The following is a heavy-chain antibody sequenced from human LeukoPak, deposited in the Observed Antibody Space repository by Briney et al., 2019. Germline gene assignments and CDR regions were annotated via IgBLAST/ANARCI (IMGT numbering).Heavy chain of an antibody. V-gene: IGHV4-59*01. CDR1: GGSISSYY. D-gene: IGHD6-13*01. CDR2: IYYSGTT. CDR3: ARGVYIAAAQYGY. Sequence: TSETLSLTCTVSGGSISSYYWSWIRQPPGKGLEWIGYIYYSGTTNYNPSLKSRVTISVDTSKNQFSLKLNSVTAADTAVYYCARGVYIAAAQYGYWGQGTLVTVSS. J-gene: IGHJ4*02.